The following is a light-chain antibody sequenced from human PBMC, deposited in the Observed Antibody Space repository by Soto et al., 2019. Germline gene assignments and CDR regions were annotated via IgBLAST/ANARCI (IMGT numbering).Light chain of an antibody. J-gene: IGLJ1*01. CDR1: SWHCSYA. Sequence: PVLTRSPCASGSRGASVRLTCTLRSWHCSYAIAWRQQQPEKGPRYLMKVNSDCRHIKGDGISNRFSGASSGTDRSLTIPSPQPEADAAYSCQTCATEIRIFGAGIKV. V-gene: IGLV4-69*01. CDR2: VNSDCRH. CDR3: QTCATEIRI.